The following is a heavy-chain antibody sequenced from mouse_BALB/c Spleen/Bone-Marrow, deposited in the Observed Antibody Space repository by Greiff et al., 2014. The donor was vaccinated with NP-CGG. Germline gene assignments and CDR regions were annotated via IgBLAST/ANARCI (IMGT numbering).Heavy chain of an antibody. CDR2: IWAGGST. CDR1: GFPLTNYG. V-gene: IGHV2-9*02. D-gene: IGHD2-4*01. Sequence: VQLVESGPGLVAPSQSLSITCTVSGFPLTNYGVHWVRQPPGKGLEWLGVIWAGGSTNYNSALMSRLSITKDNSKSQVFLKMNSLQTDDTAMHYCARDRNYDYYFDYWGQGTTLTVSS. J-gene: IGHJ2*01. CDR3: ARDRNYDYYFDY.